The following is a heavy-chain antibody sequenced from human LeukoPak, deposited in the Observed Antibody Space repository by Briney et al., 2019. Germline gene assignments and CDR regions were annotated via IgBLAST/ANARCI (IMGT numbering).Heavy chain of an antibody. CDR3: ARDDFYCSGGSCYPGVGVDY. J-gene: IGHJ4*02. CDR1: GFTFSSYS. D-gene: IGHD2-15*01. V-gene: IGHV3-21*01. CDR2: ISSSSSYI. Sequence: GGSLRLSCAASGFTFSSYSMNWVRQAPGKGLEWVSSISSSSSYIYYADSVKGRFTISRDNAKNSLYLQMNSLRAEDTAVYYCARDDFYCSGGSCYPGVGVDYWGQGTLVTVSS.